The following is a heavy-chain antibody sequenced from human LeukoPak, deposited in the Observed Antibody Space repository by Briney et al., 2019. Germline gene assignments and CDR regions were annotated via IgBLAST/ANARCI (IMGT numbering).Heavy chain of an antibody. CDR2: ISWNSGSI. CDR1: GFTFDDYA. Sequence: PGGSLRLSCAASGFTFDDYAMHWVRQAPGKGLEWVSGISWNSGSIGYADSVKGRFTISRDNAKNSLYLRMNSLRAEDTALYYCAKDMVALLWFGELDYYGMDVWGQGTTVTVSS. V-gene: IGHV3-9*01. J-gene: IGHJ6*02. D-gene: IGHD3-10*01. CDR3: AKDMVALLWFGELDYYGMDV.